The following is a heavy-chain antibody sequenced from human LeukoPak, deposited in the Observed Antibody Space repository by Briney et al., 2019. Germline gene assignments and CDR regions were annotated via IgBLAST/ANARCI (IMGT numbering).Heavy chain of an antibody. J-gene: IGHJ5*02. D-gene: IGHD4-11*01. CDR3: AKDTNDYRNYNRFDP. V-gene: IGHV3-33*06. CDR2: IWYDGSNK. Sequence: GGSLRLSCAASGFTFSSYGMHWVRQAPGRGLEWVAVIWYDGSNKYYADSVKGRFTISRDNSKNTLYLQVNSLRAEDRAVYYCAKDTNDYRNYNRFDPWGQGTLVNV. CDR1: GFTFSSYG.